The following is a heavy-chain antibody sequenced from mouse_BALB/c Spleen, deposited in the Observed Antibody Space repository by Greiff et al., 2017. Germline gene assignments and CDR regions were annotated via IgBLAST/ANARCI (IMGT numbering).Heavy chain of an antibody. V-gene: IGHV1S22*01. CDR2: IYPGSGST. D-gene: IGHD2-12*01. Sequence: LQQPGPELVRPGASVKLSCKASGYTFTSYWMHWVKQRPGQGLEWIGNIYPGSGSTNYDEKFKSKATLTVDTSSSTAYMQLSSLTSEYSAVYYCTCALCDSDGGFAYWGQGTLVTVSA. CDR1: GYTFTSYW. CDR3: TCALCDSDGGFAY. J-gene: IGHJ3*01.